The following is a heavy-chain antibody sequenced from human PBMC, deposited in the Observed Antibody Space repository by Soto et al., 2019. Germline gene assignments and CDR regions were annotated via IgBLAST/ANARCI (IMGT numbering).Heavy chain of an antibody. Sequence: EVQLVESGGGLVQPGGSLRLSCAASGFTFSSYWMSWVRQAPGKGLEWVANIKQDGSEKYYVDSVKGRFTISRDNAKNSMYLQMNSLRAEDTAVYYCARAPSSVAGTRYYYYYMDVWGKGTTVTVSS. CDR2: IKQDGSEK. CDR1: GFTFSSYW. V-gene: IGHV3-7*01. J-gene: IGHJ6*03. D-gene: IGHD6-19*01. CDR3: ARAPSSVAGTRYYYYYMDV.